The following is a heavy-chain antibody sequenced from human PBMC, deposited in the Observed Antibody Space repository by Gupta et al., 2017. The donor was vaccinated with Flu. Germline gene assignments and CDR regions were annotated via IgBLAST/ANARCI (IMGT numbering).Heavy chain of an antibody. D-gene: IGHD1-26*01. J-gene: IGHJ4*02. Sequence: QVQLQESGPGLVKPSQTLSLTCAVSGGSVSSIYYYWNWIRQPAGKGLEWIGRIHTTGSTNYSPSLKSRVTISIDTSTNQFSLKLSSVTAADTAVYYCASSGLQSYGKLGRTFDYWGQGTLVTVSS. CDR2: IHTTGST. CDR1: GGSVSSIYYY. CDR3: ASSGLQSYGKLGRTFDY. V-gene: IGHV4-61*02.